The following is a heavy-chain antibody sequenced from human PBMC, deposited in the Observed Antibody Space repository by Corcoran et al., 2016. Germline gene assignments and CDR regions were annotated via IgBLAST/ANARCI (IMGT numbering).Heavy chain of an antibody. Sequence: QLQLQESGPGPVKPSETLSLTCTVSGGSISSSSYYWGWIRQPPGKGLEWIGSIYYSGSTYYNPSLKSRVTISVDTSKNQFSLKLSSVTAADTAVYYCASTTTYYYYGMDVWGQGTTVTVSS. J-gene: IGHJ6*02. CDR2: IYYSGST. V-gene: IGHV4-39*01. D-gene: IGHD4-17*01. CDR1: GGSISSSSYY. CDR3: ASTTTYYYYGMDV.